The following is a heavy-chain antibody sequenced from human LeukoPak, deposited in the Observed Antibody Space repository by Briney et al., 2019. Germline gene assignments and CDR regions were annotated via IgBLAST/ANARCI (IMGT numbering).Heavy chain of an antibody. J-gene: IGHJ4*02. Sequence: SETLSLTCAVYGGSFSGYYWSWIRQPPGKGLEWIGEINHSGSTNYNPSLKSRVTISVDTSRNQFSLNLSSVTAADTAVYYCARDYYDSSGSRYFDYWGQGTLVTVSS. CDR3: ARDYYDSSGSRYFDY. CDR2: INHSGST. D-gene: IGHD3-22*01. V-gene: IGHV4-34*01. CDR1: GGSFSGYY.